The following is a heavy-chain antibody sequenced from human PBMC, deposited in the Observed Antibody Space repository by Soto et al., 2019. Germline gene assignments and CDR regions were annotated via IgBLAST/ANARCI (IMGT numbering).Heavy chain of an antibody. V-gene: IGHV4-30-4*01. D-gene: IGHD1-7*01. J-gene: IGHJ4*01. CDR1: GGSISSGDYY. CDR3: ARGITGTALFDY. CDR2: IYYSGST. Sequence: SETLSLTCTVSGGSISSGDYYWSWIRQPPGKGLEWIGYIYYSGSTYYNPSLKSRVTISVDTSKNQFSLKLSSVTAADTAVYYCARGITGTALFDYWGHGTLVTVSS.